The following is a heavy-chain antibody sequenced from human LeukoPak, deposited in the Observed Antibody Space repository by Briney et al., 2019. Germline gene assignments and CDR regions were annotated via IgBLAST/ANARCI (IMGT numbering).Heavy chain of an antibody. Sequence: SETLSLTCTVSGGSISSHYWSWIRQPPGKGLEWIGYIYYSGSTNYNPSLKSRVTISVDTSKNQFSLKLSSVTAADTAVYYCARESRGSGSYPFGYWGQGTLDTVSS. V-gene: IGHV4-59*11. CDR1: GGSISSHY. CDR2: IYYSGST. CDR3: ARESRGSGSYPFGY. J-gene: IGHJ4*02. D-gene: IGHD1-26*01.